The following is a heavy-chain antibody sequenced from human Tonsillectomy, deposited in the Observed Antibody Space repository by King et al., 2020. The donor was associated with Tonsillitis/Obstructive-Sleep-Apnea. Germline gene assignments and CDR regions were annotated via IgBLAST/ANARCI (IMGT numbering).Heavy chain of an antibody. CDR2: MNPNSVNT. V-gene: IGHV1-8*01. Sequence: VQLVESGAEVKKPGASVKVSCKASGYTFTSYDINWVRQATGQGLEWMGWMNPNSVNTGYAQKFQGRVTMTRNTSISTAYMELSSLRSEDTAVYYCARESSHRGDAFDIWGQGTMVTVSS. J-gene: IGHJ3*02. CDR1: GYTFTSYD. CDR3: ARESSHRGDAFDI.